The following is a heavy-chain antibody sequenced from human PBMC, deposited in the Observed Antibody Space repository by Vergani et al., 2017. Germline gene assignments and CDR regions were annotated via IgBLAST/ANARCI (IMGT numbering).Heavy chain of an antibody. D-gene: IGHD4-17*01. CDR2: IIPIFGTA. CDR1: GGTFSSYA. Sequence: QGQLVQSGAEVKKPGSSVKVSCKASGGTFSSYAISWVRQAPGQGLEWMGGIIPIFGTANYAQKFQGRVTITADEYTSTAYMELSSLRSEDTAVYYCARGSVATVLSRGYYYYGMDVWGQGTTVTVSS. J-gene: IGHJ6*02. V-gene: IGHV1-69*01. CDR3: ARGSVATVLSRGYYYYGMDV.